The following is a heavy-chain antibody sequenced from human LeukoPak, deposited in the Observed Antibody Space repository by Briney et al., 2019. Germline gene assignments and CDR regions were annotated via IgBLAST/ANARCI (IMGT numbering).Heavy chain of an antibody. CDR2: IYYSGST. Sequence: SETLSLTCTVSGGSISSYYWSWIRQPPGKGLEWIGYIYYSGSTNYNPSLKSRVTISVDTSKNQFSLKLSSVTAADTAVYYCARIRSYYDSGYYPYYIDYWGQGILVTVSS. CDR3: ARIRSYYDSGYYPYYIDY. CDR1: GGSISSYY. J-gene: IGHJ4*02. V-gene: IGHV4-59*01. D-gene: IGHD3-22*01.